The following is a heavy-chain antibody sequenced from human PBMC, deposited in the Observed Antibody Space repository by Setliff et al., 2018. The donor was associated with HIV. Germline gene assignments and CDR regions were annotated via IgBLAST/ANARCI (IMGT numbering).Heavy chain of an antibody. J-gene: IGHJ4*02. Sequence: LRLSCAASGFIFNNYAMSWVRQAPGKGLEWVSGISGSVGSTYYADSVKGRFTISRDNSNNTLYLQMNSLTAEDTAVYYCAKDFLAGGSGSYLGFDYWGQGTLVTVSS. V-gene: IGHV3-23*01. CDR1: GFIFNNYA. D-gene: IGHD3-10*01. CDR2: ISGSVGST. CDR3: AKDFLAGGSGSYLGFDY.